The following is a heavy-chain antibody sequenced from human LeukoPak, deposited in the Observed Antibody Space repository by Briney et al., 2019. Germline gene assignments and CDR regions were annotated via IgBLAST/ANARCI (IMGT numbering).Heavy chain of an antibody. CDR1: GFTFDDYA. CDR2: ISGDGGST. Sequence: GGPLRLSCAASGFTFDDYAMHGVRQAPGKGLEWVSLISGDGGSTYYADSVKGRFTISRDNSKNSLYLQMNSLRTEDTALYYCAKGIAARRIGRGYFDYWGQGTLVTVSS. V-gene: IGHV3-43*02. CDR3: AKGIAARRIGRGYFDY. D-gene: IGHD6-6*01. J-gene: IGHJ4*02.